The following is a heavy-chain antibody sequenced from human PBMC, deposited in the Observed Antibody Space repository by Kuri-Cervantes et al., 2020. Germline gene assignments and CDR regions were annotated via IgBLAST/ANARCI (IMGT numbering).Heavy chain of an antibody. J-gene: IGHJ5*02. CDR1: GFTFSSYN. D-gene: IGHD5-12*01. V-gene: IGHV3-48*02. CDR3: AGARWLRLPWFDP. CDR2: ISSSSSSI. Sequence: GGSLRLSCAASGFTFSSYNMNWVRQAPGKGLEWVSYISSSSSSIHYADSVKGRFTISRDNAKNSLYLQMNNLRDEDTAVYYCAGARWLRLPWFDPWGQGTLVTVSS.